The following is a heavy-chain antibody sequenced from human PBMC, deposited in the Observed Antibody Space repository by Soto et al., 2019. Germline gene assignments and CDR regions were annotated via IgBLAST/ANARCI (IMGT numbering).Heavy chain of an antibody. V-gene: IGHV3-30*18. CDR3: GKGPDFVTRVRLWISDFDY. CDR2: VSVDGSNK. Sequence: QVQLVESGGGVVQPGRSLRLSCAASGFTFRSYAMHWVRQAPGKGLEWVAAVSVDGSNKYYADSVKGRVTISRDNSESTLHLHMTGLRPAATAVYYCGKGPDFVTRVRLWISDFDYWGQGTLVTVSS. CDR1: GFTFRSYA. J-gene: IGHJ4*02. D-gene: IGHD1-1*01.